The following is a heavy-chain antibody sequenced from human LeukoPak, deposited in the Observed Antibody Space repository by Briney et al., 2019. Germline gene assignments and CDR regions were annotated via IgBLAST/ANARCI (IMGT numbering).Heavy chain of an antibody. Sequence: GGSLRLSCAASGFTFSSYGMHWVRQAPGKGLEWVAVIWYDGSNKYYADSVKGRFTISRDNSKNTLYLQMNSLRGEDTAVYYCARDSLSSSWLDYLGQGTLVTVSS. D-gene: IGHD6-13*01. J-gene: IGHJ4*02. V-gene: IGHV3-33*01. CDR2: IWYDGSNK. CDR3: ARDSLSSSWLDY. CDR1: GFTFSSYG.